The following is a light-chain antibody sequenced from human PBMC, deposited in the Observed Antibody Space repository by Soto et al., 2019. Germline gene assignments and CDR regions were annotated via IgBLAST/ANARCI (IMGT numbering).Light chain of an antibody. V-gene: IGLV1-51*01. CDR3: SSFTRSYTWV. J-gene: IGLJ3*02. Sequence: QSVLTQPPSVSAAPGQKVTISCSGSSSNIGRSYVSWYRQLPGTAPKLLIYDNDKRPSGIPDRFSGSKSGTSATLGITGLQTGDEADYYCSSFTRSYTWVFGGGTKLTVL. CDR2: DND. CDR1: SSNIGRSY.